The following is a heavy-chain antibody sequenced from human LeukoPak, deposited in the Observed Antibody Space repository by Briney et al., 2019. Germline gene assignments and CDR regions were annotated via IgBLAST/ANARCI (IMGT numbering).Heavy chain of an antibody. J-gene: IGHJ4*02. CDR1: GFTFSSYG. Sequence: GALRLSCAASGFTFSSYGINWVRQAPGKGLEWVSFIGTTSSYIYYADSVKGRFTISRDNAKNSVYLQMNSLRAEDTAVYYCARDSYGWHDRWDYWGQGTLSPSPQ. CDR3: ARDSYGWHDRWDY. CDR2: IGTTSSYI. V-gene: IGHV3-21*01. D-gene: IGHD3-16*01.